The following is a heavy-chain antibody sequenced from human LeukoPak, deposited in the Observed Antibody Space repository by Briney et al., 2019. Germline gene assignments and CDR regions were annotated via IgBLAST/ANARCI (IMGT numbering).Heavy chain of an antibody. CDR3: ARDETTYYYGSGSYYSNWFDP. D-gene: IGHD3-10*01. V-gene: IGHV1-18*04. CDR2: ISAYNGNT. J-gene: IGHJ5*02. CDR1: GYTFTGNY. Sequence: ASVKVSCKASGYTFTGNYMHWVRQAPGQGLEWMGWISAYNGNTNYAQKLQGRVTMTTDTSTSTAYMELRSLRSDDTAVYYCARDETTYYYGSGSYYSNWFDPWGQGTLVTVSS.